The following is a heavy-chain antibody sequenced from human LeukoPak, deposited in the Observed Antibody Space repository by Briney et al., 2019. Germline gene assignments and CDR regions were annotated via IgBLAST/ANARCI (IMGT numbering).Heavy chain of an antibody. Sequence: EASVKVSCKASGGTFSSDTITWVRQAPGQGLEWMGRIIPVLGITNYAQKFQGRVTIIADESTSTAYMELSSLRSEDTAVYYCARGEEVACDYWGQGTLVTVSS. CDR2: IIPVLGIT. CDR3: ARGEEVACDY. CDR1: GGTFSSDT. V-gene: IGHV1-69*02. J-gene: IGHJ4*02. D-gene: IGHD5-12*01.